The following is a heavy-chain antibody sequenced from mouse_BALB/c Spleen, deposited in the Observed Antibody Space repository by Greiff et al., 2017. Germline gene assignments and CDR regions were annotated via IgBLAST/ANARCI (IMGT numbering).Heavy chain of an antibody. J-gene: IGHJ4*01. CDR2: ISNGGGST. V-gene: IGHV5-12-2*01. CDR3: ARHDNYCYALDY. CDR1: GFTFSSYT. Sequence: EVQLQESGGGLVQPGGSLKLSCAASGFTFSSYTMSWVRQTPEKRLEWVAYISNGGGSTYYPHTVKGRFTISRDNAKNTLYLQMSSLKSEDTAMYYCARHDNYCYALDYWGQGTSVTVSA.